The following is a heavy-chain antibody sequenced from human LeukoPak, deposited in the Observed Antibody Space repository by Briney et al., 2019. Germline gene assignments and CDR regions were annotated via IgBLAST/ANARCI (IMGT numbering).Heavy chain of an antibody. CDR2: IFYTGKT. V-gene: IGHV4-61*08. CDR1: GGSVYTSDYY. D-gene: IGHD3-22*01. J-gene: IGHJ4*02. CDR3: ARDSSGYYFDY. Sequence: SETLSLTCTVSGGSVYTSDYYWGWVRQPPGKGPEWIGDIFYTGKTNYNPSLKSRVSISIDTSKNQFSLKLTSVTAADTAVYYCARDSSGYYFDYWGQGTLVTVSS.